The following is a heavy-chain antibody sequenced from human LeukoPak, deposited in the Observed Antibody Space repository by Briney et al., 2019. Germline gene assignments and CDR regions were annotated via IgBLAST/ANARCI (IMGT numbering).Heavy chain of an antibody. CDR3: TRRFDS. J-gene: IGHJ4*02. CDR2: ISDTGSTI. V-gene: IGHV3-48*02. Sequence: PGGFLRLSCVASGFTLSSYSMNWVRQAPGKGLEWVSYISDTGSTIAYTDSVKGRFTMSRDEAKNSLHLQMNSLRDEDTAVYYCTRRFDSWGQGVLVTVSS. CDR1: GFTLSSYS.